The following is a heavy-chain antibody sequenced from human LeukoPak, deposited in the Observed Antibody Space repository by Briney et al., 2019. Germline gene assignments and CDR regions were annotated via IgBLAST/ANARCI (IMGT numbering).Heavy chain of an antibody. CDR2: IWYDGSNK. V-gene: IGHV3-33*01. CDR3: ARXGQQLVLRXGDLAY. D-gene: IGHD6-13*01. J-gene: IGHJ4*02. Sequence: GGSLRLSCAASGFTFSSYGMHWVRQAPGKGLEWVAVIWYDGSNKYYADSVKGRFTISRDNSKNTLYLQMNSLRAEDTAVYYCARXGQQLVLRXGDLAYWGQGTLVTVSS. CDR1: GFTFSSYG.